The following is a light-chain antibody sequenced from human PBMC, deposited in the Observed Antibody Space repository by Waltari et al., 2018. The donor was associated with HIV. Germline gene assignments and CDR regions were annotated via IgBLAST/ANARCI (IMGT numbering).Light chain of an antibody. Sequence: QSALPQPATVSESPVQSITISCTCTSSDVGSYNLISWYQQHPGKAPKLMIYEVNKRPSGVSNHFSGSKSGNTASLTISGLQAEDEADYYCCSYAGSSTLVFGTGTKVTVL. J-gene: IGLJ1*01. CDR3: CSYAGSSTLV. CDR1: SSDVGSYNL. CDR2: EVN. V-gene: IGLV2-23*02.